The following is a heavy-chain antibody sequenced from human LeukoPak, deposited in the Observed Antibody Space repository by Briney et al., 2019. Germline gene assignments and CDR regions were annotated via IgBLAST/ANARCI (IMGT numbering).Heavy chain of an antibody. CDR1: GYTFTSYY. CDR2: INPSGGGT. J-gene: IGHJ4*02. Sequence: ASVKVSCKASGYTFTSYYMHWVRQAPGQGLEWMERINPSGGGTSYAQNFQGRVTMTRDTSTSTVYMELSTLRSEDTAKYYCARDLARGGSWGQGTLVIVSS. D-gene: IGHD3-10*01. CDR3: ARDLARGGS. V-gene: IGHV1-46*01.